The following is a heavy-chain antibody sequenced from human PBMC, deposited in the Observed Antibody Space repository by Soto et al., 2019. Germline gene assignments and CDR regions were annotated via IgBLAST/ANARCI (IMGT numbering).Heavy chain of an antibody. V-gene: IGHV3-33*01. CDR2: IWYDGSNK. J-gene: IGHJ6*02. D-gene: IGHD2-2*01. CDR1: GFTFSSYG. Sequence: ESGGGVVQPGRSLRLSCAASGFTFSSYGMHWVRQAPGKGLEWVAVIWYDGSNKYYADSVKGRFTISRDNSKNTLYLQMNSLRAEDTAVYYCARDERCSSTSCYEDGMDVWGQGTTVTVSS. CDR3: ARDERCSSTSCYEDGMDV.